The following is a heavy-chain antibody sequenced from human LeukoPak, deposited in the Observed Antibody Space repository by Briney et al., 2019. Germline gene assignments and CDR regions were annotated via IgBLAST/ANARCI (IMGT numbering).Heavy chain of an antibody. Sequence: TGGSLRLSCAASRFTFSSYAMSWVRQAPGKGLEWVSAISGSGGSTYYADSVKGRFTISRDNSKNTLYLQMNSLRAEDTAVYYCAKHPLTYYYDSSGYYLYYFDYWGQGTLVTVSS. CDR3: AKHPLTYYYDSSGYYLYYFDY. V-gene: IGHV3-23*01. D-gene: IGHD3-22*01. J-gene: IGHJ4*02. CDR1: RFTFSSYA. CDR2: ISGSGGST.